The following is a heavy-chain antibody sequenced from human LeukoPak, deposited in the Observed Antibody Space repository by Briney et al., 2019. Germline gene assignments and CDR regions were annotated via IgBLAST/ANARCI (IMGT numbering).Heavy chain of an antibody. J-gene: IGHJ6*02. CDR3: AKDSITMIVVVTTWDDYYGMDV. D-gene: IGHD3-22*01. V-gene: IGHV3-23*01. CDR1: GFTFSSYA. CDR2: ISGSGGST. Sequence: PGGSLRLSCAASGFTFSSYAMSWVRQAPGKGLEWVSAISGSGGSTYYADSVKGRFTISRDNSKNTLYLQMNSLRAEDTAVYYCAKDSITMIVVVTTWDDYYGMDVWGQGTTVTVSS.